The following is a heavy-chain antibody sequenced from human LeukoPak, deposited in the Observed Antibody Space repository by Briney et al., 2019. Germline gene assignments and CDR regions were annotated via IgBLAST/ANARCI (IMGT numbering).Heavy chain of an antibody. CDR1: GFTFSTYW. CDR3: ARDRTTMTAGGNAFDI. D-gene: IGHD4-17*01. V-gene: IGHV3-7*01. J-gene: IGHJ3*02. Sequence: PGGPLRLSCAASGFTFSTYWLAWVRQAPGKGPEWVANIKEDGSETYYVDSVKGRFTISRDNAKSSLFLQMNSLRVEDTAVYYCARDRTTMTAGGNAFDIWGQGTVVTVSS. CDR2: IKEDGSET.